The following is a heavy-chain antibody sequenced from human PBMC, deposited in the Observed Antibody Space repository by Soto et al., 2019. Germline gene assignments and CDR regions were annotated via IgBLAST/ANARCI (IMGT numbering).Heavy chain of an antibody. CDR3: ERVRGSYYDSSGLDY. V-gene: IGHV3-23*01. Sequence: HPGGSLRLSCAASGFTFSSYAMSWVRQAPGKGLEWVSAISDSGGSTYYADSVKGRFTISRDNSKNTLYLQMNSLRAEDTAVYYCERVRGSYYDSSGLDYWGQGTLVTVSS. CDR1: GFTFSSYA. J-gene: IGHJ4*02. CDR2: ISDSGGST. D-gene: IGHD3-22*01.